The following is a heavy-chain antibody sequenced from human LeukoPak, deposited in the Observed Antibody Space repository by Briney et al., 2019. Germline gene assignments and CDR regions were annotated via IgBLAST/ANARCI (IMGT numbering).Heavy chain of an antibody. J-gene: IGHJ4*02. CDR3: AKDCRGMRKPSYYFDY. D-gene: IGHD3-10*01. CDR1: GFIFSSYA. Sequence: GGSLRLSCSASGFIFSSYAMSWVRQAPGKGLEWVSTISGSAGSTYYADSVKGRLTISRDNSKNTLYLQMNSLRAEDTAVYYCAKDCRGMRKPSYYFDYWGQGTLVTVSS. CDR2: ISGSAGST. V-gene: IGHV3-23*01.